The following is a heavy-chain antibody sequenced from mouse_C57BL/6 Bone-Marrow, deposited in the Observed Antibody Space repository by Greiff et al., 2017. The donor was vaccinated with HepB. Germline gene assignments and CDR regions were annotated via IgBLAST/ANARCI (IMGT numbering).Heavy chain of an antibody. Sequence: EVQLVESGGGLVQPKGSLKLSCAASGFSFNTYAMNWVRQAPGKGLEWVARIRSKSNNYATYYADSVKDRFTISRDDSESMLYLQMNNLKTEDTAMYYCVRHPSMRDYDDYAMDYWGQGTSVTVSS. D-gene: IGHD2-4*01. V-gene: IGHV10-1*01. J-gene: IGHJ4*01. CDR2: IRSKSNNYAT. CDR3: VRHPSMRDYDDYAMDY. CDR1: GFSFNTYA.